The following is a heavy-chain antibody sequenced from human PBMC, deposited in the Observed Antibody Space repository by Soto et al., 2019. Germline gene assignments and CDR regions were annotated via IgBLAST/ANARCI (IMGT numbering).Heavy chain of an antibody. CDR1: GGSISSYY. CDR2: IYYSGTT. D-gene: IGHD2-2*01. J-gene: IGHJ5*02. V-gene: IGHV4-59*01. CDR3: ARGLLRGLQSSNWFDP. Sequence: SETLSLTCTVSGGSISSYYWGWIRQPPGKGLEYIGFIYYSGTTNYSPSLKSRVTISLDTSKNQFSLKLSSLTAADTAVYYCARGLLRGLQSSNWFDPWGQGTLVTVSS.